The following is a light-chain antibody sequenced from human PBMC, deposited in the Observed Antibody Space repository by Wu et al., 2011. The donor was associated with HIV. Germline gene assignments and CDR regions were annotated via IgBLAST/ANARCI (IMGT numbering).Light chain of an antibody. V-gene: IGKV3-15*01. CDR1: QSVSSN. CDR3: QQYDKWPPWT. CDR2: GAS. Sequence: SCRASQSVSSNLAWYQXKPGQAPRLLIYGASTRATGIPARFSGSGSVTEFTLTISSMQSEDFAVYYCQQYDKWPPWTFGQGTKVEIK. J-gene: IGKJ1*01.